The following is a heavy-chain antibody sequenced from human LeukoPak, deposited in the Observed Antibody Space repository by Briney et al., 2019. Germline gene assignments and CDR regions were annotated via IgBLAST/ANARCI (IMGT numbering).Heavy chain of an antibody. V-gene: IGHV1-8*01. J-gene: IGHJ4*02. CDR3: AREYRHQPD. CDR2: MNPNSGNT. D-gene: IGHD5-12*01. Sequence: ASVKVSCKASGYTFTSYDINWLRQASGQGLEWMGWMNPNSGNTGYAQRFQGRFTMTWDTSITTAYMELSSLRSEDTAVYYCAREYRHQPDWGQGTLVTVSS. CDR1: GYTFTSYD.